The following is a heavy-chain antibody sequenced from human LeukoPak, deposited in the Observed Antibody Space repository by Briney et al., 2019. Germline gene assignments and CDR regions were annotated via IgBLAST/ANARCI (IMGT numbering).Heavy chain of an antibody. Sequence: GGSLRLSCAASKFFFHGYWMSWVRQAPGKGLEWVANIKQDGSEGYYMDSVKGRFTISRDNAKNLLFLQMNSLRPDDTAVYYCARLNFWSHAYAAPFDSWGQGSLVTVSS. CDR1: KFFFHGYW. D-gene: IGHD3-16*01. V-gene: IGHV3-7*01. J-gene: IGHJ4*02. CDR3: ARLNFWSHAYAAPFDS. CDR2: IKQDGSEG.